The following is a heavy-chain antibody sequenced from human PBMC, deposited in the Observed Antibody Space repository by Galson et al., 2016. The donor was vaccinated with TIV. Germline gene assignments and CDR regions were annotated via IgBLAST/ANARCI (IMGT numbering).Heavy chain of an antibody. V-gene: IGHV1-69*13. CDR1: GGSFSNYA. CDR3: ARPSDSSWYFDL. CDR2: IIPIFRSP. D-gene: IGHD6-13*01. J-gene: IGHJ2*01. Sequence: SVKVSCKASGGSFSNYAINWVRQAPGQGLEWMGGIIPIFRSPNHAQRFQGRVTITADESTSTAFVELSSLRSDDTAVYYCARPSDSSWYFDLWGRGTPVIVSS.